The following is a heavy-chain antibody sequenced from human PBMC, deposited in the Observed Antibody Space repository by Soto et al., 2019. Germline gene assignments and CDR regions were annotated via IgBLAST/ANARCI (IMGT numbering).Heavy chain of an antibody. V-gene: IGHV1-69*12. CDR3: ARRTRLEGIAAADTPKTYYYYGMDV. CDR2: IIPIFGTA. CDR1: GGTFSSYA. J-gene: IGHJ6*02. D-gene: IGHD6-13*01. Sequence: QVQLVQSGAEVKKPGSSVKVSCKASGGTFSSYAISWVRQAPGQGLEWMGGIIPIFGTANYAQKFQGRVTIPAGESTSTAYMELSSLRSEDTAVYYCARRTRLEGIAAADTPKTYYYYGMDVWGQGTTVTVSS.